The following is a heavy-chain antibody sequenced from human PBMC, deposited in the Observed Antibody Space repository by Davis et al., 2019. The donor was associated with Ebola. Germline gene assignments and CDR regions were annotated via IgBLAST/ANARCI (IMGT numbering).Heavy chain of an antibody. CDR3: ARWGRYSGYDFDY. CDR1: GGSISSYY. J-gene: IGHJ4*02. D-gene: IGHD5-12*01. CDR2: IYYSGST. V-gene: IGHV4-59*01. Sequence: MPSETLSLTCTVSGGSISSYYWSWIRQPPGKGLEWIGYIYYSGSTNYNPSLKSRVTISVDTSKNQFSLKLSSVTAADTAVYYCARWGRYSGYDFDYWGQGTLVTVSS.